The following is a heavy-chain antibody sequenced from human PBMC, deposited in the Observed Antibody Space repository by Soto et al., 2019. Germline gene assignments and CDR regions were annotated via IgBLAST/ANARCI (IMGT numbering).Heavy chain of an antibody. Sequence: EVQLVESGGGLVQPGGSLRLSCAASGFTFSAYSMSWVRQAPGKGLEWVSYISSTSNTIYYADSVKGRFTISRDNAKNSLYLHMNSLSAEDTAVYYCARDRGCSGGICYRDLGYWGKGTLGTVSS. V-gene: IGHV3-48*01. J-gene: IGHJ4*02. CDR1: GFTFSAYS. CDR3: ARDRGCSGGICYRDLGY. D-gene: IGHD2-15*01. CDR2: ISSTSNTI.